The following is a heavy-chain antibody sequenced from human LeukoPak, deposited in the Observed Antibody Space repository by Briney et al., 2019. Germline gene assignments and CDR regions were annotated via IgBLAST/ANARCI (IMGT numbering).Heavy chain of an antibody. CDR3: ASSNWGLGYAFQI. D-gene: IGHD7-27*01. CDR2: IYSGGST. Sequence: PGGSLRLSCTVSGFTVSSNYMNWVRQSPGKGLEWVSVIYSGGSTFYADSVKGRFTFSRDNSKNTLYLQMNSLRAEDTAVYYCASSNWGLGYAFQIWGQGTMVTVSS. J-gene: IGHJ3*02. CDR1: GFTVSSNY. V-gene: IGHV3-53*01.